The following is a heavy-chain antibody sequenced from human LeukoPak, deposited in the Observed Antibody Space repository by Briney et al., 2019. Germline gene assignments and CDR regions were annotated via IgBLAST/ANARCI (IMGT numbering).Heavy chain of an antibody. D-gene: IGHD5-24*01. Sequence: GGTLRLSCVASGLTFSNYGISSVRQAPGKGLEWVSAISSTGGTTYYADSVKGHFTISRDNSKNTVYLQMNSLSAEDTAVYYCAKSGYNRFDYWGQGTLVTVSS. CDR3: AKSGYNRFDY. V-gene: IGHV3-23*01. CDR2: ISSTGGTT. J-gene: IGHJ4*02. CDR1: GLTFSNYG.